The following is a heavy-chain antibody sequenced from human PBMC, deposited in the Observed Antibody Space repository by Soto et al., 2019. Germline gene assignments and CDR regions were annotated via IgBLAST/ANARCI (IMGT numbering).Heavy chain of an antibody. CDR1: GFTFSNYA. CDR3: VREGSGWYSRGSFGF. V-gene: IGHV3-23*01. J-gene: IGHJ3*01. D-gene: IGHD6-19*01. Sequence: PGGSLRLSCAVSGFTFSNYAMNWVRQAPGKGLEWVSVISGSGGGAYYADSVQGRFTISRDNSKNTLYLQMNSLRAEDTAIYYCVREGSGWYSRGSFGFWGRGTVVTVSS. CDR2: ISGSGGGA.